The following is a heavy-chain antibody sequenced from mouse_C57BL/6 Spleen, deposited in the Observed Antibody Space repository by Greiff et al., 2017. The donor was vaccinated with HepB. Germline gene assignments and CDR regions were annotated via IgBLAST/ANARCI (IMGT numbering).Heavy chain of an antibody. CDR1: GYTFTSYW. J-gene: IGHJ1*03. V-gene: IGHV1-64*01. CDR2: IHPNSGST. Sequence: VQLQQPGAELVKPGASVKLSCKASGYTFTSYWMHWVKQRPGQGLEWIGMIHPNSGSTNYNEKFKSKATLTVDKSSSTAYMQLSSLTSEDSAVYYCASYGSSRGYFDVWGTGTTVTVSS. D-gene: IGHD1-1*01. CDR3: ASYGSSRGYFDV.